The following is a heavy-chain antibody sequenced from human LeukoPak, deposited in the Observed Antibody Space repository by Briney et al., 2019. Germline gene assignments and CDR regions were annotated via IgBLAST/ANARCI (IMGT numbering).Heavy chain of an antibody. CDR1: GGSFSGYY. V-gene: IGHV4-34*01. CDR3: ARGSPYDSGSYWGFDY. D-gene: IGHD1-26*01. J-gene: IGHJ4*02. CDR2: INHSGST. Sequence: SETLSLTCAVSGGSFSGYYWSWIRQPPGKGLEWIGEINHSGSTNYNPSLKSRVTISVDTSKNQFSLKLSSVTAADTAVYYCARGSPYDSGSYWGFDYWGQGTLVTVSS.